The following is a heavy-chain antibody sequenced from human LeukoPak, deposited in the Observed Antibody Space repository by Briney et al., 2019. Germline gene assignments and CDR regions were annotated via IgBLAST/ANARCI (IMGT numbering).Heavy chain of an antibody. V-gene: IGHV3-30*18. CDR2: ISYDGSNK. CDR3: AKGGSSWTWVDY. CDR1: GFTFSSYG. Sequence: GGSLRLSCAASGFTFSSYGMHWVRQAPGKGLEWVAVISYDGSNKYYADSVKGRFTISRDNSKNTLYLQMNSLRAEDTAVYYCAKGGSSWTWVDYWGQGTLVTVYS. D-gene: IGHD6-13*01. J-gene: IGHJ4*02.